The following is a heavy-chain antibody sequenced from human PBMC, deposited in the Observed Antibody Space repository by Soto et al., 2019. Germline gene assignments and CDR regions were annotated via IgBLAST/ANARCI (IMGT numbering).Heavy chain of an antibody. CDR2: IYSGGGT. D-gene: IGHD6-19*01. V-gene: IGHV3-53*01. CDR3: ASGSGWPPFDY. J-gene: IGHJ4*02. Sequence: GMSIRHSCAASEFTVISNYMSWVLQAPGKGLEWVSLIYSGGGTYYADSAKGRFTITRDNSKKTLYLQMNRLRAEDTAVYYCASGSGWPPFDYRGQGTLVTVSS. CDR1: EFTVISNY.